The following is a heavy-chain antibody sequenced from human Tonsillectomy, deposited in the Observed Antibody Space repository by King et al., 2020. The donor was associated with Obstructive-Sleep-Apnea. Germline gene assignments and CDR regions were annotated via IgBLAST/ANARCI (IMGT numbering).Heavy chain of an antibody. V-gene: IGHV4-39*07. J-gene: IGHJ4*02. CDR3: DGGYYDSTGYYPPFDA. Sequence: QLQESGPGLVKPSETLSLTCTVSGGSVSSSSSSWGWIRQPPGKGLECIGSVFYSGSSYYNPSLKRRVSISVDTSKNQFSLKLSSVTAADTAVYYCDGGYYDSTGYYPPFDAWGQGTLVTVSP. D-gene: IGHD3-22*01. CDR1: GGSVSSSSSS. CDR2: VFYSGSS.